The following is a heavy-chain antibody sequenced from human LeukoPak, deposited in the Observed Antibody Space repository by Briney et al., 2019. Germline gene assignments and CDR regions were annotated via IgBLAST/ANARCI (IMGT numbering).Heavy chain of an antibody. V-gene: IGHV4-34*01. J-gene: IGHJ6*03. CDR1: GGSFSGYY. Sequence: PSETLSLTCAVYGGSFSGYYWSWIRQPPGKGLEWIGEINHSGSTNYNPSLKSRATISVDTSKNQFSLKLSSVTAADTAVYYCAAGYYYMDVWGKGTTVTVSS. D-gene: IGHD6-25*01. CDR2: INHSGST. CDR3: AAGYYYMDV.